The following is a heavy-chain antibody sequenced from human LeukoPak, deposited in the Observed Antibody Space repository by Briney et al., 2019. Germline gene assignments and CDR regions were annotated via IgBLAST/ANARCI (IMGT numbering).Heavy chain of an antibody. V-gene: IGHV4-4*07. D-gene: IGHD3-22*01. CDR1: GGSISSYY. J-gene: IGHJ4*02. CDR2: IYTSGST. CDR3: ARETYYYDSSGYYYDY. Sequence: TSETLSLTCTVSGGSISSYYWSWIWQPAGKGLDWIGRIYTSGSTNYNPSLKSRVTMSVGTSKNQFSLKLSSVTAADTAVYYCARETYYYDSSGYYYDYWGQGTLVTVSS.